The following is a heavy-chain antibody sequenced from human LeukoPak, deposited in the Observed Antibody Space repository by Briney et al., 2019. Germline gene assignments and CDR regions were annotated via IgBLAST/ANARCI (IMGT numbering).Heavy chain of an antibody. CDR2: ISSSSSYI. D-gene: IGHD2-2*01. CDR3: AREPRIVVVPAAYDY. V-gene: IGHV3-21*01. Sequence: GGSLRLSCAASGLTFSSYSMNWVRQAPGKGLEWVSSISSSSSYIYYADSVKGRFTISRDNAKNSLYLQMNSLRAEDTAVYYCAREPRIVVVPAAYDYWGQGTLVTVSS. J-gene: IGHJ4*02. CDR1: GLTFSSYS.